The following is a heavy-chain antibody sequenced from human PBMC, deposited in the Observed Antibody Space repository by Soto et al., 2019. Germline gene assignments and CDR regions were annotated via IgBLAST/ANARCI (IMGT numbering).Heavy chain of an antibody. V-gene: IGHV1-18*04. CDR3: AREWSSSWYRNYYDYYGMDV. Sequence: ASVKVSCKASGYTFTSYGISWVRQAPGQGLEWMGWISAYNGNTNYAQKLQGRVTMTTDTSTSTAYMELRSLRSDDTAVYYCAREWSSSWYRNYYDYYGMDVWGQGTTVTVSS. CDR2: ISAYNGNT. J-gene: IGHJ6*02. CDR1: GYTFTSYG. D-gene: IGHD6-13*01.